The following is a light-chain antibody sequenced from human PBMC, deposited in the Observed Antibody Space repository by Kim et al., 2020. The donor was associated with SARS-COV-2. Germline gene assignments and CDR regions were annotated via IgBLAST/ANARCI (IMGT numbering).Light chain of an antibody. CDR3: KSRGTSGNVV. J-gene: IGLJ2*01. Sequence: SSELTQYPAVSVALGQTVRITCRGDSLRSYYATWYQQKPGQAPVLFIYGKNNRPSGIPDRFSGSSSGNTASLTITGAQAEDEADYYCKSRGTSGNVVFGGGTQLTVL. V-gene: IGLV3-19*01. CDR1: SLRSYY. CDR2: GKN.